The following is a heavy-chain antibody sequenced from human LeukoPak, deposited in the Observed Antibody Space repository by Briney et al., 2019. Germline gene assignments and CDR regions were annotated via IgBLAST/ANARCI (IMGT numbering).Heavy chain of an antibody. J-gene: IGHJ4*02. Sequence: SQTLSLTCTVSGGSISSGGYYWSWIRQHPGEGLEWIGYIYYSGSTYYNPSLKSRVTMSVDTSKNRFSLKLTSVTAADTAVYYCARGRQWLIPFDYWGQGTLVTVSS. CDR2: IYYSGST. D-gene: IGHD6-19*01. CDR3: ARGRQWLIPFDY. CDR1: GGSISSGGYY. V-gene: IGHV4-31*03.